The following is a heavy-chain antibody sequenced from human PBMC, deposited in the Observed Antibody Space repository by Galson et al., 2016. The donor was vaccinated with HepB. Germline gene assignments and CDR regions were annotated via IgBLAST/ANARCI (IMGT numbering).Heavy chain of an antibody. Sequence: SLRLSCAASGFTFSDYWMSWVRQAPGKGLEWVANIKQDGSKKTYVDSVRGRFAISRDNAKISLYLQMNDLRAEDTALYYCARDYRWGFDSWGQGTLVTVSS. J-gene: IGHJ4*02. CDR3: ARDYRWGFDS. V-gene: IGHV3-7*01. CDR2: IKQDGSKK. CDR1: GFTFSDYW. D-gene: IGHD7-27*01.